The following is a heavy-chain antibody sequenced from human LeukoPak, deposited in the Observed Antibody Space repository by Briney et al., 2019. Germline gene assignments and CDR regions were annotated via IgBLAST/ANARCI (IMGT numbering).Heavy chain of an antibody. CDR2: IIWSGGAA. CDR3: AKDGLSHDGSEHVYYFDF. D-gene: IGHD3-22*01. V-gene: IGHV3-23*01. Sequence: GGSLRLSCVASGFTFSAYAMSWVRQAPGKGLEWVSSIIWSGGAAYYADSVKGRFTISRDNSRNTLYLQMNSLRAEDTALYYCAKDGLSHDGSEHVYYFDFWGQGTLVAVSS. CDR1: GFTFSAYA. J-gene: IGHJ4*02.